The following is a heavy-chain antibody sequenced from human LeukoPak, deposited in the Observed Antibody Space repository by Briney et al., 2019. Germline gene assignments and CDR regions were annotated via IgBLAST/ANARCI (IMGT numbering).Heavy chain of an antibody. D-gene: IGHD2-2*01. Sequence: SETLSLTCAASGGSMSRYYWSWIRQPPGKGLEWIGYIFYSGSSNYNPSLKSRVTISVDTSKNQFSLNLSSVTAADTAVYYCARTLDCSRSSCSYGMDVWGQGTTVTVPS. V-gene: IGHV4-59*08. J-gene: IGHJ6*02. CDR1: GGSMSRYY. CDR2: IFYSGSS. CDR3: ARTLDCSRSSCSYGMDV.